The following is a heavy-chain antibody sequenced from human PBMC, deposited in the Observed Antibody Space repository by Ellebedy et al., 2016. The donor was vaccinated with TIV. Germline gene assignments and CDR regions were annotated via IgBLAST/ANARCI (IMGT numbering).Heavy chain of an antibody. CDR1: GFTFRSHG. J-gene: IGHJ4*02. CDR2: IPSDGSNK. Sequence: GGSLRLXXVASGFTFRSHGIYWVRQAPGKGLEWVAVIPSDGSNKYYADSVKGRFTISRDNSKNTLYLQMNSLRTDGMAVYYCARGGSSGSSDYWGQGTLVTVSS. CDR3: ARGGSSGSSDY. V-gene: IGHV3-30*03. D-gene: IGHD3-10*01.